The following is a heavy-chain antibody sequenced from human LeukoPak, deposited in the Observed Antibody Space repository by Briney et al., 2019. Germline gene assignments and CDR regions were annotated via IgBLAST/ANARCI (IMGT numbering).Heavy chain of an antibody. CDR1: IYSISSGYY. Sequence: SSETLSLTCTVSIYSISSGYYWGWTRQPPGKGLEWIGEINHSGSTNYNPSLKSRVTISVDTSKNQFSLKLSSVTAADTAVYYCARGLAVAGTGWGQGTLVTVSS. D-gene: IGHD6-19*01. V-gene: IGHV4-38-2*02. J-gene: IGHJ4*02. CDR3: ARGLAVAGTG. CDR2: INHSGST.